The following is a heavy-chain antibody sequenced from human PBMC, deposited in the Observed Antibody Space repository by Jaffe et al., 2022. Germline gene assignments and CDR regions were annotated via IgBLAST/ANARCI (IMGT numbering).Heavy chain of an antibody. J-gene: IGHJ4*02. Sequence: EVHLVESGGGLVQPGGSLRLSCAGSGITLSDYNMDWVRQAPGKGLEWVGRSRSKFSSYTTEYAASVRDRFTVSRDDSKNSFYLQMDSLEIDDTAVYYCAGGPLLNIWVYWAQGTLVTVSS. CDR2: SRSKFSSYTT. CDR3: AGGPLLNIWVY. CDR1: GITLSDYN. D-gene: IGHD7-27*01. V-gene: IGHV3-72*01.